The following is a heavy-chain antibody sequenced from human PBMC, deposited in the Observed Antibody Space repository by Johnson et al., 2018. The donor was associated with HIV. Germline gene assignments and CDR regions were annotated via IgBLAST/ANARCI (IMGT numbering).Heavy chain of an antibody. CDR3: ARDGGGSDIVVVTARNAFDI. D-gene: IGHD2-21*02. CDR1: GFTFDDYD. CDR2: INWNGGST. V-gene: IGHV3-20*04. J-gene: IGHJ3*02. Sequence: VQLVESGGGVVRPGGSLRLSCAASGFTFDDYDMSWVRQGPGKGLEWVSGINWNGGSTGYADSVKGRFTISRDNAKNSLYLQMNSLRAEDTALYYCARDGGGSDIVVVTARNAFDIWGQGTMVTVSS.